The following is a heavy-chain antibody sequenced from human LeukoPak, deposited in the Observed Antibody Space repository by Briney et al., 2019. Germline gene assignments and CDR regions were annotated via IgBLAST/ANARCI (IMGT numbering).Heavy chain of an antibody. D-gene: IGHD6-19*01. CDR2: MNQDGSAI. CDR1: GFTFSRHW. Sequence: GGSLRLSCAASGFTFSRHWMSWVRQTPGKGLERVAHMNQDGSAIYYVDSVKGRFTISRDNAKNSLCLQMTGLTVADAAVYYCARTVPGYPDDYFDYWGQGTLVTVSS. J-gene: IGHJ4*02. V-gene: IGHV3-7*01. CDR3: ARTVPGYPDDYFDY.